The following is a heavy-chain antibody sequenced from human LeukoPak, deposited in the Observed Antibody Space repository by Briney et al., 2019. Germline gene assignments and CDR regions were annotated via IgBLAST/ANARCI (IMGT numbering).Heavy chain of an antibody. J-gene: IGHJ4*02. V-gene: IGHV3-74*01. CDR1: GFTLSNSW. D-gene: IGHD1-26*01. Sequence: AGGSLRLSCAASGFTLSNSWMHWVRQAPGKGLVWASRVDPDGNTDYADSVKGRFTISRDNAKNSLYLQVHSLRAEDTAVYYCARGSGGFDYWGQGTLVTVSS. CDR2: VDPDGNT. CDR3: ARGSGGFDY.